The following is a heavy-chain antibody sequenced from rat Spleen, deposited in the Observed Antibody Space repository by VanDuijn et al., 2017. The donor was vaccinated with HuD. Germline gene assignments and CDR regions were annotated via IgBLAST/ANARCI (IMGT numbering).Heavy chain of an antibody. Sequence: EVQLVVSGGGLVQPGRSLKLSCAASGFNFRDYYMAWVRQAPKKGLEWVASTGYEVSSFYYGDSVKGRFTISRDNVKGTLYLQMNSLRSEDTATYYCARGHTMGVDYFDYWGQGVMVTVSS. CDR2: TGYEVSSF. CDR3: ARGHTMGVDYFDY. CDR1: GFNFRDYY. J-gene: IGHJ2*01. V-gene: IGHV5-22*01. D-gene: IGHD1-7*01.